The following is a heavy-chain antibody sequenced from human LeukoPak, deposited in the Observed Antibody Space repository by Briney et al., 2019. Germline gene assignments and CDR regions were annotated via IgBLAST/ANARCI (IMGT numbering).Heavy chain of an antibody. J-gene: IGHJ4*02. CDR2: ISSSSSTI. CDR1: GFTFSSYS. CDR3: AKDRVSSWYGGGNY. Sequence: GGSLRLSCAASGFTFSSYSMNWVRQAPGKGLEWVSYISSSSSTIYYADSVKGRFTISRDNSKNTLYLQMNSLRAEDTAVYYCAKDRVSSWYGGGNYWGQGTLVTVSS. V-gene: IGHV3-48*01. D-gene: IGHD6-13*01.